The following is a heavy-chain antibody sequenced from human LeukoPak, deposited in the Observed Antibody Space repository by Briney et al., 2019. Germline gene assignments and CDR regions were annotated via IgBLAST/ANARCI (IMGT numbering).Heavy chain of an antibody. CDR1: GFTVSSHY. Sequence: GGSLRLSCAASGFTVSSHYMSWVRQAPGKGLEWVANIKQDGSEKNYVDSVKGRFTISRDNAENSLYLQMNSLRVEDTAVYYCVGGIGWLPDYWGQGTLVTVSS. D-gene: IGHD6-19*01. CDR3: VGGIGWLPDY. J-gene: IGHJ4*02. V-gene: IGHV3-7*01. CDR2: IKQDGSEK.